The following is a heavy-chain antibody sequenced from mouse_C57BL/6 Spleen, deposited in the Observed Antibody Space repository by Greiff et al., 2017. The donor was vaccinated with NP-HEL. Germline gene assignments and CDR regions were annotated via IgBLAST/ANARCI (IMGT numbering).Heavy chain of an antibody. CDR1: GYTFTSYW. V-gene: IGHV1-55*01. J-gene: IGHJ3*01. CDR2: IYPGSGST. Sequence: VQLQQPGAELVKPGASVKMSCKASGYTFTSYWITWVKQRPGQGLAWIGDIYPGSGSTNYNEKFKSKATLAVDTSSSTAYMQLSSLTAEDSAVYYCARDEIAYWGQGTLVTVSA. CDR3: ARDEIAY.